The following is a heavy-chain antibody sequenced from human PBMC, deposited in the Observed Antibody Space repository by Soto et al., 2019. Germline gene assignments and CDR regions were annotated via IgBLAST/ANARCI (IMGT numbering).Heavy chain of an antibody. V-gene: IGHV3-23*01. J-gene: IGHJ4*02. D-gene: IGHD3-22*01. Sequence: GGSLRLSCAASGFTFSSYAMSWVRQAPGKGLEWVSAISGSGGSTYYADSVKGRFTISRDNSKNTLYLQMSSLRAEDTAVYYCAKSYDSSGYAHGGFDYWGQGTLVTVSS. CDR1: GFTFSSYA. CDR2: ISGSGGST. CDR3: AKSYDSSGYAHGGFDY.